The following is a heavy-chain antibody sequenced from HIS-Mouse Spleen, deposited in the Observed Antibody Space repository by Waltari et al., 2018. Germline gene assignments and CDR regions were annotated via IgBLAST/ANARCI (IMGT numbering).Heavy chain of an antibody. CDR3: AREIPYSSSWYDWYFDL. CDR2: TYYSWST. D-gene: IGHD6-13*01. CDR1: GGSISSSSYY. Sequence: QLQLQESGPGLVKPSETLSLTCTGSGGSISSSSYYWGWIRQPPGKGLEWIGSTYYSWSTYYNPSLKSRVTISVDTSKNQFSLKLSSVTAADTAVYYCAREIPYSSSWYDWYFDLWGRGTLVTVSS. V-gene: IGHV4-39*07. J-gene: IGHJ2*01.